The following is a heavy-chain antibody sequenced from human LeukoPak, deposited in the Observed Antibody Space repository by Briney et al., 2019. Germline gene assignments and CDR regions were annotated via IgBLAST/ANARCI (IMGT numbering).Heavy chain of an antibody. CDR1: GFSFSSYG. J-gene: IGHJ4*02. CDR2: ISSSTSSE. CDR3: ARGDCSGGSCRLPDYFDY. D-gene: IGHD2-15*01. Sequence: GGSLRLSCAASGFSFSSYGMIWVRQAPGKGLEWVSTISSSTSSEFYGDSVRGRITISRDNAKNSLYLQMNSLRAEDTAVYYCARGDCSGGSCRLPDYFDYWGQGTLVTVYS. V-gene: IGHV3-21*01.